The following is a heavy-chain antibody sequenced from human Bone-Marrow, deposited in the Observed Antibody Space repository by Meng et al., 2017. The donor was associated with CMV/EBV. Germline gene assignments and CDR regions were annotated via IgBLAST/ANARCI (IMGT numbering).Heavy chain of an antibody. CDR1: GFRFDEYG. J-gene: IGHJ6*02. D-gene: IGHD5-12*01. V-gene: IGHV3-20*04. CDR2: INWNGGAT. CDR3: ARPQWLPIPQNFHHYFGMDV. Sequence: GGSLRLSCVASGFRFDEYGMTWVRQGPGKGLEWVADINWNGGATSYADSVRGRFTISRDNVKKTLYLQMNSLTTGDTAVYYCARPQWLPIPQNFHHYFGMDVWGQGTTVTASS.